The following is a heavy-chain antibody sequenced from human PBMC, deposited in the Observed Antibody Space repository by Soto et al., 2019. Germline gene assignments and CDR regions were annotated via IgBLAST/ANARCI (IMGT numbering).Heavy chain of an antibody. D-gene: IGHD2-15*01. CDR2: IIPIFGTA. J-gene: IGHJ6*02. Sequence: QVQLVQSGAEVKKPGSSVKVSCKASGGTFSSYAISWVRQAPGQGLEWMGGIIPIFGTANYAKKFQGRVTITADESTSTAYMELSILRSEDTAVYYCAAVGYCSGGSCYDYYYYYDGMDVWGQGTTVTVSS. CDR3: AAVGYCSGGSCYDYYYYYDGMDV. V-gene: IGHV1-69*01. CDR1: GGTFSSYA.